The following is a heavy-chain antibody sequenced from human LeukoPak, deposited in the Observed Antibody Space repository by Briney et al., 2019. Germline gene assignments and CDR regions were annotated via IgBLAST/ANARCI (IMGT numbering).Heavy chain of an antibody. D-gene: IGHD3-22*01. J-gene: IGHJ4*02. V-gene: IGHV1-69*13. Sequence: SVKVSCKASGGTFSSYAISWVRQAPRQGLEWMGGIIPIFGTANYAQKFQGRVTITADESTSTAYMELSSLRSEDTAVYYCARVGYYYDSSGYYFDYWGQGTLVTVSS. CDR2: IIPIFGTA. CDR3: ARVGYYYDSSGYYFDY. CDR1: GGTFSSYA.